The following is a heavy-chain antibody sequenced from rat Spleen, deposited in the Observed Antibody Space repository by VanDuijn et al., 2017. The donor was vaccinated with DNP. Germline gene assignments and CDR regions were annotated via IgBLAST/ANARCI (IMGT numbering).Heavy chain of an antibody. Sequence: EVQLQESGPGLVKPSQSLSLTCSVTGYSITSNHKWSWSRKFTGNELEWMGYINNAGSTNYNPSLKSRFSITIDTSKNQFFLQVKSGRNEDTATYYCAIQLGVFDYWGQGVMVIVSS. D-gene: IGHD5-1*01. V-gene: IGHV3-3*01. J-gene: IGHJ2*01. CDR1: GYSITSNHK. CDR3: AIQLGVFDY. CDR2: INNAGST.